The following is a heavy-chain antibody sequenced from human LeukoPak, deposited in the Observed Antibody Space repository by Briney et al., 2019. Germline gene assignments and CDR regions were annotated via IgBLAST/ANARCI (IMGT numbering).Heavy chain of an antibody. J-gene: IGHJ4*02. D-gene: IGHD5-18*01. Sequence: SETLSLTCTVSGGSISSSDYYWGWVRQPPGKGLEWIGNIYYSGSTYYSPSLQSRVTIPVDTSKNQFSLKLSSVTAADTAVYYCARQVTFGYAYAYYFDYWGQGSLVTVSS. V-gene: IGHV4-39*01. CDR2: IYYSGST. CDR3: ARQVTFGYAYAYYFDY. CDR1: GGSISSSDYY.